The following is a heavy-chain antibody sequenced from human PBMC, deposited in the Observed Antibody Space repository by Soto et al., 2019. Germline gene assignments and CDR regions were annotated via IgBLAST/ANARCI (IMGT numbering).Heavy chain of an antibody. CDR3: ARVPDY. CDR1: GASVSGSTYY. CDR2: IYYSGST. J-gene: IGHJ4*02. V-gene: IGHV4-30-4*08. Sequence: SETLSLTCTVSGASVSGSTYYWSWIRQPPGKGLEWIGYIYYSGSTYYNPSLKSRVTISVDRSKNQFSLKLSSVTAADTAMYYCARVPDYWGQGTLVTVS.